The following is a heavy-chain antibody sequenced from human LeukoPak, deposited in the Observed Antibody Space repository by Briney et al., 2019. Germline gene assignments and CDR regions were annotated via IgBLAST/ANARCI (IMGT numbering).Heavy chain of an antibody. D-gene: IGHD2-2*01. Sequence: PSETLSLTCTVSGGSISSGGYYWSWIRQHPGKGLEWIGYIYYRGSTYYNPSLKSRVTISVDTSKNQFSLKLSSVTAADTAVYYCARYCSSTSCYPSGYYYYGMDVWGKGTTVTVSS. CDR3: ARYCSSTSCYPSGYYYYGMDV. CDR1: GGSISSGGYY. V-gene: IGHV4-31*03. CDR2: IYYRGST. J-gene: IGHJ6*04.